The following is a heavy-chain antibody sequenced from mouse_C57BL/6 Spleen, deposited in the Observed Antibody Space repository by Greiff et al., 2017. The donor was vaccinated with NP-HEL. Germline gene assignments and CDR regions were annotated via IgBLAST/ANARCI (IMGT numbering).Heavy chain of an antibody. J-gene: IGHJ4*01. CDR1: GYTFTSYW. D-gene: IGHD2-5*01. V-gene: IGHV1-61*01. CDR2: IYPSDSET. Sequence: VQLQQPGAELVRPGSSVKLSCKASGYTFTSYWMDWVKQRPGQGLEWIGNIYPSDSETHYNQKFKDKATLTVDKSSSTAYMQLSSLTSEDSAVYYCARRAYYSNDMDYWGQGTSVTVSS. CDR3: ARRAYYSNDMDY.